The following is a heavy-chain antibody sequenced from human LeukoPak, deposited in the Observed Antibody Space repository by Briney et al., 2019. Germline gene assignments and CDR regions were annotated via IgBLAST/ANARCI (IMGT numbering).Heavy chain of an antibody. CDR2: INTDGSST. CDR3: AREGDIVVVPAAIDAFDI. D-gene: IGHD2-2*01. CDR1: GFTFSSYW. J-gene: IGHJ3*02. V-gene: IGHV3-74*01. Sequence: PGGSLRLSCAASGFTFSSYWMHWVRQAPGKGLVWVSRINTDGSSTSYADSVKGRFTISRDNAKNSLYLQMNSLRAEDTAVYYCAREGDIVVVPAAIDAFDIWGQGTMVTVSS.